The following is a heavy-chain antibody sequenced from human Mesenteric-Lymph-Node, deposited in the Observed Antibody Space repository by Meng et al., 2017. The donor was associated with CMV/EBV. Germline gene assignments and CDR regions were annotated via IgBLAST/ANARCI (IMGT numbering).Heavy chain of an antibody. J-gene: IGHJ4*02. Sequence: SETLSLTSAVYGGSFSGYYWSSIRQPPGEGLEWIGEISQGGSTTYIPSLKSRVTISIDTSENQFSLRVTSVTAADTAVYYCARVQISSGYYYFDYWGQGTLVTVSS. CDR3: ARVQISSGYYYFDY. V-gene: IGHV4-34*01. D-gene: IGHD3-22*01. CDR2: ISQGGST. CDR1: GGSFSGYY.